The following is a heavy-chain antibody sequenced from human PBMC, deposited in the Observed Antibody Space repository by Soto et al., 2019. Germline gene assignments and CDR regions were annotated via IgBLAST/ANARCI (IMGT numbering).Heavy chain of an antibody. CDR3: ARDLGGNWFDP. CDR1: GYTFSSYY. D-gene: IGHD3-16*01. J-gene: IGHJ5*02. V-gene: IGHV1-46*01. Sequence: QVQLVQSGAEVKKPGASVKVSCKASGYTFSSYYMHWVRQAPGQGLEWMGTINPSSGSADYAQKFQGRVTITRDTSTTTVYMELSSLRSEDTAVYYCARDLGGNWFDPWGQGTLVTVSS. CDR2: INPSSGSA.